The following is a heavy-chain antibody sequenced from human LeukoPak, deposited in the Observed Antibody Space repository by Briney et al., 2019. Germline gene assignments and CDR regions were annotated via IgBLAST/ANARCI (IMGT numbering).Heavy chain of an antibody. D-gene: IGHD2-15*01. J-gene: IGHJ4*02. V-gene: IGHV1-18*01. CDR1: GYIFTSYG. CDR2: ISPYNGDT. Sequence: ASVKGSCKASGYIFTSYGINCVRQAPGQGLEWMGWISPYNGDTNYAQNCQGRVTMTTDTSTSTAYMDLRSLRSDDTAMYYCARGLEEYCSGGNCYSFDCWGQGTLVTVSS. CDR3: ARGLEEYCSGGNCYSFDC.